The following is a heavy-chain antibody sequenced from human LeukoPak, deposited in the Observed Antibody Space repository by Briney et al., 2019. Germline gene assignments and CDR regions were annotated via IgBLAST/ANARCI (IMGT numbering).Heavy chain of an antibody. V-gene: IGHV3-23*01. CDR3: TKGLRGTYDY. J-gene: IGHJ4*02. CDR2: ITDSGDGT. Sequence: PGGSLRLSCAASGFTFSSYAMTWVRQAPEKGLEWVSSITDSGDGTYYADSVRGRFSISRDSSRNMLYLQLNSLRAEDTAVYYCTKGLRGTYDYWGQGTLVTVSS. D-gene: IGHD3-16*01. CDR1: GFTFSSYA.